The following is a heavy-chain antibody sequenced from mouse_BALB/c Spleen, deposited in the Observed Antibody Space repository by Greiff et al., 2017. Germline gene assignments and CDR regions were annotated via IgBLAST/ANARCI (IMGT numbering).Heavy chain of an antibody. J-gene: IGHJ4*01. D-gene: IGHD4-1*01. V-gene: IGHV5-9-3*01. Sequence: EVKVVESGGGLVKPGGSLKLSCAASGFTFSSYAMSWVRQTPEKRLEWVATISSGGSYTYYPDSVKGRFTISRDNAKNTLYLQMSSLRSEDTAMYYCARHRTGTDYAMDYWGQGTSVTVSS. CDR1: GFTFSSYA. CDR2: ISSGGSYT. CDR3: ARHRTGTDYAMDY.